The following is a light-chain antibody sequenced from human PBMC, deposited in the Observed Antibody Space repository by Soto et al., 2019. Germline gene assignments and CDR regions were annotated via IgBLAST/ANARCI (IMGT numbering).Light chain of an antibody. V-gene: IGLV2-11*01. CDR2: DVA. CDR3: CSSVGGYPYL. J-gene: IGLJ1*01. Sequence: QSVLTQPRSVSGSPGQSVTISCTGTGNDVGAYNYVSWYQQHPGRPPKLMIYDVARWPSGAPDRFYGCKSGNAASRTFAGLYAEDVSDFFRCSSVGGYPYLFGNGTKFTAL. CDR1: GNDVGAYNY.